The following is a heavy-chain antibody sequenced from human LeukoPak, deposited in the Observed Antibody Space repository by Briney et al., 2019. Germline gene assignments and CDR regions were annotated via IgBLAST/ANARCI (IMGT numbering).Heavy chain of an antibody. V-gene: IGHV3-21*01. CDR3: ARVAAGPF. J-gene: IGHJ4*02. D-gene: IGHD6-13*01. CDR2: ISSSSNYI. Sequence: GGSLRLSCAASGFTFSSYWMSWVRQAPGKGLEWVSSISSSSNYIYYADSVKGRFTISRDNAKNSLYLQMNSLRAEDSAVYYCARVAAGPFWGQGTLVTVSS. CDR1: GFTFSSYW.